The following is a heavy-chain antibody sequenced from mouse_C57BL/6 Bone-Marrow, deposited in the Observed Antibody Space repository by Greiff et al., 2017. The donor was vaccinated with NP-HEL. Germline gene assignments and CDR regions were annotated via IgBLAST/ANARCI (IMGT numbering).Heavy chain of an antibody. CDR3: ARRDYGYGRFAY. Sequence: QVQLKQSGAELVRPGTSVKVSCKASGYAFTNYLIEWVKQRPGQGLEWIGVINPGSGGTNYNEKFKGKATLTADKSSSTAYMQLSSLTSEDSAVYFCARRDYGYGRFAYWGQGTLVTVSA. V-gene: IGHV1-54*01. CDR2: INPGSGGT. J-gene: IGHJ3*01. D-gene: IGHD2-2*01. CDR1: GYAFTNYL.